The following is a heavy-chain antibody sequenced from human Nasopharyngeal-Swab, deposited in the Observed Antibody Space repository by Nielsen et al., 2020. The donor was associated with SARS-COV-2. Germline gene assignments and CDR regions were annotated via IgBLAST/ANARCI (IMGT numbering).Heavy chain of an antibody. J-gene: IGHJ3*02. CDR2: IHSDGNT. CDR1: GIAVSSSY. V-gene: IGHV3-53*01. Sequence: GESLKISCAPSGIAVSSSYMSWVRQAPGKGLEWVSTIHSDGNTYYADSVRGRFSSSRDNSRNTVSLQMSSLRVEDTAVYYCARSTTVVTPGLFDIWGQGTMVTVSS. D-gene: IGHD4-23*01. CDR3: ARSTTVVTPGLFDI.